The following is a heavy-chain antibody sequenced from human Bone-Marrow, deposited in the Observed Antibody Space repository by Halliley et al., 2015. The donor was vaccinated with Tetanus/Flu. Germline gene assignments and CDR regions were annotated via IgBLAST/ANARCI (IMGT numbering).Heavy chain of an antibody. CDR2: IYPGDSKT. CDR3: ARLPYTYFYDGSGYYFDF. V-gene: IGHV5-51*01. D-gene: IGHD3-22*01. Sequence: IYPGDSKTTYSPSFQGHVTISADNFIGTAYLQWNSLRASDTAMYYCARLPYTYFYDGSGYYFDFWGQGTLVTVSS. J-gene: IGHJ4*02.